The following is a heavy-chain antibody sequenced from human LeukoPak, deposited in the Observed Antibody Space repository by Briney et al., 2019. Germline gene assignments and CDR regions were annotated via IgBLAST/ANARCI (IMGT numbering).Heavy chain of an antibody. CDR2: IYYTGST. CDR1: GGSLDTYY. CDR3: ARGRYGGGWYDY. Sequence: PSETLSLTCTVSGGSLDTYYWPWIRQPPGKGLEYIAYIYYTGSTDYNPSFKSRVRMTLDTSKNQFSLVLNSVTAADTAVYYCARGRYGGGWYDYWGQGTLVTVSS. D-gene: IGHD6-19*01. J-gene: IGHJ4*02. V-gene: IGHV4-59*01.